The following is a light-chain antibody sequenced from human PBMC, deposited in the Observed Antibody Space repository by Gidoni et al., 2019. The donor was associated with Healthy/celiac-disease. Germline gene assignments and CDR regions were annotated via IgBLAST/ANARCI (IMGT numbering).Light chain of an antibody. CDR2: EVS. J-gene: IGLJ1*01. CDR1: SSAVGSYNL. V-gene: IGLV2-23*02. Sequence: QSARTQPASVSGSPGQSITIPCTGTSSAVGSYNLVSWYQQHPGQAPQLMINEVSKRPYGVSNRFSGSKSGNTASLTISVLQAEDEADYYCCSYAGSSTFVFGTGTKVTVL. CDR3: CSYAGSSTFV.